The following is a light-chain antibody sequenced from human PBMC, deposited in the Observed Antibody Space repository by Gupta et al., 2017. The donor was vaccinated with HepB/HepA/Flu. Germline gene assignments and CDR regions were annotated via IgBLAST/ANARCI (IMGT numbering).Light chain of an antibody. V-gene: IGLV3-19*01. J-gene: IGLJ2*01. CDR2: GEN. CDR3: HSRDSSAIVV. CDR1: SLRSNY. Sequence: SSELTQVPAVSVALGQTVRITCQGDSLRSNYVSWYQQKPGQAPVVVIYGENNRPSGIPDRFSGSNSGYTASLTITGAQAEDEADYYCHSRDSSAIVVFGGGTKLTVL.